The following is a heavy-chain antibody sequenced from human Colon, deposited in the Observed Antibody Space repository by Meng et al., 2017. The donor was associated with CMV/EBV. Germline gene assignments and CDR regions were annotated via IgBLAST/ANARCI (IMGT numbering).Heavy chain of an antibody. CDR1: GLPFGVYK. V-gene: IGHV3-21*01. D-gene: IGHD2-8*01. CDR3: VRELRRSWFDS. J-gene: IGHJ5*01. CDR2: LNSYSYNI. Sequence: LSCAVSGLPFGVYKVHWVRRAPGKGLEWVSSLNSYSYNIAYADSVMGRFTISRDNAKNSLYLQMNSLRAEDTAVYFCVRELRRSWFDSWGQGTLVTVSS.